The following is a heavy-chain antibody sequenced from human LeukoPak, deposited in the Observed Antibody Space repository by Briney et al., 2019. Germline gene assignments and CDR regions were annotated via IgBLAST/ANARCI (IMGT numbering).Heavy chain of an antibody. CDR2: ISYDGSNK. CDR3: ARDGGSIQLWLDVFYGMDV. V-gene: IGHV3-30-3*01. J-gene: IGHJ6*02. D-gene: IGHD5-18*01. CDR1: GLTFSIYA. Sequence: GGSLRLSCAASGLTFSIYAMHWVRQAPGKGLEWVAVISYDGSNKYYADSVKGRFTISRDNSKNTLYLQMNSLRAEDTAVYYCARDGGSIQLWLDVFYGMDVWGQGTTVTVSS.